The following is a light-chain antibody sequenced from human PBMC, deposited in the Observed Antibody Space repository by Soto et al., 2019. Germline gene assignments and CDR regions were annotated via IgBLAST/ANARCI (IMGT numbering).Light chain of an antibody. Sequence: EIVLTQSPGTLSLSPGERATLSCRASQSVSTSYLAWYQQKPGQAPRLLIYGASSRATGIPDRFSGSGSGTDFTLTISRLEPEDFAVYSWQQYGSAPPTFGQGTKVEIK. CDR2: GAS. J-gene: IGKJ1*01. CDR1: QSVSTSY. V-gene: IGKV3-20*01. CDR3: QQYGSAPPT.